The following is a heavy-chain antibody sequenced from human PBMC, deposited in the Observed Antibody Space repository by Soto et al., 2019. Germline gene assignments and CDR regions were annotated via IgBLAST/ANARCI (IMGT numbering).Heavy chain of an antibody. CDR2: IYWDYDK. Sequence: QITLNESGPTVVRPTETLTLTCRFSGFSLTTSGVGVGWIRQSPGKAPEWLALIYWDYDKRYSASLKSRLTITKDTSKKQVVLTVSDLDPTDTATYYCAHRVLRTVFGLVTTTAIYFDFWGQGTPVAVSS. CDR3: AHRVLRTVFGLVTTTAIYFDF. CDR1: GFSLTTSGVG. J-gene: IGHJ4*02. D-gene: IGHD3-3*01. V-gene: IGHV2-5*02.